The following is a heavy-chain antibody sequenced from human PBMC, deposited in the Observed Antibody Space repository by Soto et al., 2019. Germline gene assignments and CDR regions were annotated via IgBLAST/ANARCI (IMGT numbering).Heavy chain of an antibody. CDR2: ISAYNGNT. CDR3: ARDWAYYDSSGYPPHFDY. D-gene: IGHD3-22*01. Sequence: ASVKVSCKASGYTFTSYGISWVRQAPGQGLEWMGWISAYNGNTNYAQKLQGRVTMTTDTSTSTAYMELRSLRSDDTAVYYCARDWAYYDSSGYPPHFDYWGQGTLVTVSS. CDR1: GYTFTSYG. V-gene: IGHV1-18*01. J-gene: IGHJ4*02.